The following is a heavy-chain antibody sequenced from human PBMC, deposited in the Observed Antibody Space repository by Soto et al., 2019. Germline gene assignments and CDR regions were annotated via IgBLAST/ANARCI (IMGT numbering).Heavy chain of an antibody. CDR2: IWHDGIYK. CDR1: GVSFSTYG. J-gene: IGHJ4*02. D-gene: IGHD6-13*01. Sequence: QVQLVESGGGVVQPGRSLRLSCVASGVSFSTYGMHWVRQAPGKGLEWVAAIWHDGIYKFHADAVKGRIAISRDNSTNSLYMQMKNLTVDDTAMYYCATEGAVDYGSSWGAFWGQGTLVTVSS. V-gene: IGHV3-33*01. CDR3: ATEGAVDYGSSWGAF.